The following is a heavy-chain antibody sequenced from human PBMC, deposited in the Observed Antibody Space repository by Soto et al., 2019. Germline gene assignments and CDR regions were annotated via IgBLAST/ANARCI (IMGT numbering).Heavy chain of an antibody. CDR2: IDSGGTTI. V-gene: IGHV3-48*01. CDR1: GFTFSSYS. CDR3: ARRTSGWYSDY. Sequence: EVQLVESGGGLVQPGGSLRLSCAASGFTFSSYSMIWVRQPPGKGLECISYIDSGGTTIYQTDSVKGRFTISRDNAKNSLYLQMNSLRGEDTAVYYCARRTSGWYSDYWGPGTLVTVSS. J-gene: IGHJ4*02. D-gene: IGHD6-19*01.